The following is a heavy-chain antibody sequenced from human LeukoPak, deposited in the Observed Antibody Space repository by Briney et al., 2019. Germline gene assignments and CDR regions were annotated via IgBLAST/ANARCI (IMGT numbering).Heavy chain of an antibody. CDR1: GGSFSGYY. D-gene: IGHD2/OR15-2a*01. J-gene: IGHJ3*02. CDR2: INHSGST. CDR3: ARENDDAFDI. V-gene: IGHV4-34*01. Sequence: SETLSLTCAVYGGSFSGYYWSWIRQPPGKGLEWIGEINHSGSTNYNPSLKSRVTISVDTSKNQFSLKLSSVTAADTAVYYCARENDDAFDIWGQGTMVTPSS.